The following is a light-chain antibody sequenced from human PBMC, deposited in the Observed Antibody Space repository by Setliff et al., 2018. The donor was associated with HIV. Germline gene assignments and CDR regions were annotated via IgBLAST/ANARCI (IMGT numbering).Light chain of an antibody. Sequence: QSALTQPPSVSGSPGQSVTISCTGTSSDVGNYNRVAWYRQPPGAAPKLIISEVSNRPSGVPARFPVSKSGNTASLPISGLQAEDEALYFFSSYTSIITLVVGTGTKVTVL. V-gene: IGLV2-18*02. CDR3: SSYTSIITLV. CDR1: SSDVGNYNR. CDR2: EVS. J-gene: IGLJ1*01.